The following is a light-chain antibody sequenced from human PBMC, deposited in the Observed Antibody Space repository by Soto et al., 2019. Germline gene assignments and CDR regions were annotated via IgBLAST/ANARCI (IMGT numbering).Light chain of an antibody. CDR2: DAS. CDR1: QSNSTW. CDR3: QQYKSYPYT. V-gene: IGKV1-5*01. Sequence: DIQMTQSPSTLSASVGDRVTITCRASQSNSTWLAWYQQKPGKAPKLLIYDASSLESGVPSRFSGSGSGTEFTLTISSLQPDDFATYYCQQYKSYPYTFGQGTKLEIK. J-gene: IGKJ2*01.